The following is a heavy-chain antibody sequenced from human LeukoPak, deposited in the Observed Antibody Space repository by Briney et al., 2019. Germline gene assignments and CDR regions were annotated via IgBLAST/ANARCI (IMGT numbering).Heavy chain of an antibody. CDR1: GGSISSSNW. D-gene: IGHD1-26*01. CDR2: IYHSGST. Sequence: PSETLSLTCAVSGGSISSSNWWSWVRQPPGKGLEWIGEIYHSGSTNYNPSLKSRVTISVDKSKNQFSLKLSSVTAADTAVYYCARDFHSGSYGGWNWFDPWGQGTLVTVSS. J-gene: IGHJ5*02. CDR3: ARDFHSGSYGGWNWFDP. V-gene: IGHV4-4*02.